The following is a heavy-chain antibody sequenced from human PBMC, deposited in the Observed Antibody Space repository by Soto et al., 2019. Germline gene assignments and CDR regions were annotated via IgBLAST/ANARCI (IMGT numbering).Heavy chain of an antibody. V-gene: IGHV1-18*01. CDR3: ARFLYDYGDFQHYFDY. Sequence: GASVKVSCKASGYTFTSYGISWVRQAPGQGLEWMGWISAYNGNTNYAQKLQGRVTMTTDTSTSTAYMELRSLRSDDTAVYYCARFLYDYGDFQHYFDYWGQGTLVTVSS. CDR2: ISAYNGNT. D-gene: IGHD4-17*01. J-gene: IGHJ4*02. CDR1: GYTFTSYG.